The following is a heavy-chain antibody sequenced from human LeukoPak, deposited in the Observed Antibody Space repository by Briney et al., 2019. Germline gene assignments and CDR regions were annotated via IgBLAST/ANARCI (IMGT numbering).Heavy chain of an antibody. J-gene: IGHJ4*02. CDR1: GFTFSSYA. D-gene: IGHD3-16*02. CDR2: ISYDGSNK. V-gene: IGHV3-30-3*01. CDR3: ARAENYRFQY. Sequence: GGSLRLSCTASGFTFSSYAMHWVRQAPGKGLEWVAVISYDGSNKYYADSVRGRFTISRDNSKNTLYLQMNSLRAEDTAVYYCARAENYRFQYWGQGTLVTVSS.